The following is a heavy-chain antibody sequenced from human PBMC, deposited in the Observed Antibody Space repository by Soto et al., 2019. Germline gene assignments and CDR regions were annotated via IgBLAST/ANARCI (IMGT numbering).Heavy chain of an antibody. Sequence: QVQLVQSGAEVKKPGSSVKVSCKASGGTFSSYAISWVRQAPGQGLEWMGGIIPISGTANYAQKFQGRVTITADESTSTAYMELSSLRSEDTAVYYCAKTDKFNSQSSGWANRFDYWGQGTLVTVSP. CDR1: GGTFSSYA. V-gene: IGHV1-69*01. CDR2: IIPISGTA. J-gene: IGHJ4*02. CDR3: AKTDKFNSQSSGWANRFDY. D-gene: IGHD6-19*01.